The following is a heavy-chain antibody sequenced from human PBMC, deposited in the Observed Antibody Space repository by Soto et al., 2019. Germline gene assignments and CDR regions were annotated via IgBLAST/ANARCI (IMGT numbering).Heavy chain of an antibody. D-gene: IGHD3-22*01. CDR1: GFTFSSYA. CDR2: ISYDGSNK. Sequence: GGSLRLSCAASGFTFSSYAMHWVRQAPGKGLEWVAVISYDGSNKYYADSVKGRFTISRDNSKNTLYLQMNSLRAEDTAVYYSARAPADYYDSSGYYVSILDYWGQGTLVTVSS. J-gene: IGHJ4*02. CDR3: ARAPADYYDSSGYYVSILDY. V-gene: IGHV3-30-3*01.